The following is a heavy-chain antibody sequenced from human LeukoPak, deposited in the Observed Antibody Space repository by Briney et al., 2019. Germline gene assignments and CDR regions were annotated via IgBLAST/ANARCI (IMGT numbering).Heavy chain of an antibody. J-gene: IGHJ4*02. CDR3: AKTPEMPLMFVLRFLEWLLSSALDY. V-gene: IGHV4-34*01. CDR2: INHSGST. Sequence: SETLSLTCAVYGGSFSGYYWSWIRQPPGKGLEWIGEINHSGSTNYNPSLKSRVTISVDTSKNQFSLKLSSVTAADTAVYYCAKTPEMPLMFVLRFLEWLLSSALDYWGQGTLVTVSS. CDR1: GGSFSGYY. D-gene: IGHD3-3*01.